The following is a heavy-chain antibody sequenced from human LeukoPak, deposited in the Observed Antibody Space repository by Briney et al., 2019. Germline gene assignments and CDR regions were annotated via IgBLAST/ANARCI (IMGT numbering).Heavy chain of an antibody. D-gene: IGHD6-19*01. CDR2: ISWNSGSI. CDR3: AKDSGSGWYYFDY. J-gene: IGHJ4*02. Sequence: GGSLRLSCAASGFTFDDYAMRWVRQAPGKGLEWVSGISWNSGSIGYADSVKGRFTISRDNAKNSLYLQMNSLRAEDTALYYCAKDSGSGWYYFDYWGQGSLVTVSS. CDR1: GFTFDDYA. V-gene: IGHV3-9*01.